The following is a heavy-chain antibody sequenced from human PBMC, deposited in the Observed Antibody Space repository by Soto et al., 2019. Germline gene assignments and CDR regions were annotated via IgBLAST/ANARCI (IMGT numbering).Heavy chain of an antibody. CDR1: CGSISSSNW. D-gene: IGHD6-13*01. J-gene: IGHJ6*02. Sequence: SETLSLTCAVSCGSISSSNWWSWVRQPPGKGPEWIGEIYHSGSTNYNPSLKSRVTISVDKSKNQFSLKLSSVTAADTAVYYCARDSSSLAGYGMDVWGQGTTVTVSS. V-gene: IGHV4-4*02. CDR2: IYHSGST. CDR3: ARDSSSLAGYGMDV.